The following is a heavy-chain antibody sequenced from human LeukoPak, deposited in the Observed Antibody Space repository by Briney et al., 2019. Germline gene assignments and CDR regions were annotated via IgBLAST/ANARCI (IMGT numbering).Heavy chain of an antibody. CDR3: ARGHRPYNSACPFDS. CDR1: GFTFSTYT. CDR2: ISYDGSYK. J-gene: IGHJ4*02. Sequence: GRSLRLSCAASGFTFSTYTMHWVRQAPGKGLEWVAVISYDGSYKYYGESVRGRFTFSRDNSKNTLYLQMNSLRAEDTAVYYCARGHRPYNSACPFDSWGQGTLVTVSS. D-gene: IGHD6-25*01. V-gene: IGHV3-30*04.